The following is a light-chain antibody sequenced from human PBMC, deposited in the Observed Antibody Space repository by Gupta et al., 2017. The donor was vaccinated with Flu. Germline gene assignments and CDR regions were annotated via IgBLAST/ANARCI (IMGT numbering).Light chain of an antibody. CDR1: HIGTRG. CDR3: QGWDRSGGHVV. Sequence: SYVLTQPPSVLVAPGQPAPITCGGEHIGTRGVFWYQQKPGQAPVLVVYNDVYRPSGIPERFSGSNSGNTATLTVSRVEAGDEADYYCQGWDRSGGHVVFGGGTELAVL. CDR2: NDV. V-gene: IGLV3-21*02. J-gene: IGLJ2*01.